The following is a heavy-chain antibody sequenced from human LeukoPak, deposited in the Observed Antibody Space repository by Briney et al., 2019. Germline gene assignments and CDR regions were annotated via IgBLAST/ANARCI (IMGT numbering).Heavy chain of an antibody. CDR1: GGSISSYY. CDR2: IYYSGST. D-gene: IGHD3-9*01. Sequence: KPSETPSLTCTVSGGSISSYYWSWIRQPPGKGLEWIGYIYYSGSTNYNPSLKSRVTISVDTSKNQFSLKLSSVTAADTAVYYCVRAVASFDWLPLFDYWGQGTLVTVSS. J-gene: IGHJ4*02. CDR3: VRAVASFDWLPLFDY. V-gene: IGHV4-59*08.